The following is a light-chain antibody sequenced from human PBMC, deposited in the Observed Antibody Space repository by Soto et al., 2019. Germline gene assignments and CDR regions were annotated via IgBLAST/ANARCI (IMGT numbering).Light chain of an antibody. J-gene: IGKJ2*01. CDR3: QQYNSYPL. CDR2: KAS. CDR1: QSISSW. V-gene: IGKV1-5*03. Sequence: DIQMTQSPSTLSASVGDRVTITCRASQSISSWLAWYQQKPGKAPKLLIYKASSLESGVPSRFSGSGSGTEFTLTISSLQPDDFATYDCQQYNSYPLFGQGTKLEIK.